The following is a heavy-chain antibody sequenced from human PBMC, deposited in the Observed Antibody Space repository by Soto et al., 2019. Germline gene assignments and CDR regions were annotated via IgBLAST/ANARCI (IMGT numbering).Heavy chain of an antibody. J-gene: IGHJ4*02. D-gene: IGHD5-18*01. V-gene: IGHV1-2*02. CDR2: INPKNGDT. Sequence: QVQLVQSGAEVKKPGASVKVSCKASGYTFTAYSIHWVRQAPGQGLEWMGWINPKNGDTNTAQKFQGRVTMTRDTSITTAYMELTSLRSDDTAIYYCARAWDPAMVPRADYWGQGSLVTVSS. CDR3: ARAWDPAMVPRADY. CDR1: GYTFTAYS.